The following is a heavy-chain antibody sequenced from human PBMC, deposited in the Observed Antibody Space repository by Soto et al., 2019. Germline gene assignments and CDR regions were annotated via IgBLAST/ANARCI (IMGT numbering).Heavy chain of an antibody. CDR3: ARDLAVGLVDY. CDR2: ISAYNGNT. Sequence: HVQLVQSGAEVKKPGASVKVSCKASGYTFTSYGISWVRQAPGQGLEWMGWISAYNGNTKYTQKLQGRVTMTTDTSTSTGYMELRSLRSDDTAVYYCARDLAVGLVDYWGQGTLVTVSS. V-gene: IGHV1-18*01. J-gene: IGHJ4*02. CDR1: GYTFTSYG. D-gene: IGHD6-19*01.